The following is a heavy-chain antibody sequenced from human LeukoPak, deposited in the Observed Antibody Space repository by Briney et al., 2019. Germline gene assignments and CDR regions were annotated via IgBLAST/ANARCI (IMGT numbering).Heavy chain of an antibody. V-gene: IGHV1-18*01. Sequence: ASVKVSCKASGYTFTSYGISWVRQAPGQGLEWMGWISAYNGNTNYAQKLQGGVTMTTDTSTSTAYMELRSLRSDDTAVYYCARANLHTIFGVVIPPFDPWGQGTLVTVSS. CDR3: ARANLHTIFGVVIPPFDP. D-gene: IGHD3-3*01. CDR1: GYTFTSYG. CDR2: ISAYNGNT. J-gene: IGHJ5*02.